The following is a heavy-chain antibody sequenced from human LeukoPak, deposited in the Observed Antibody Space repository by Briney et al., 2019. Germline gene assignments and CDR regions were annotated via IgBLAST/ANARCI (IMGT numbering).Heavy chain of an antibody. Sequence: GGSLRLSCAASGFTFSTYSVNWVRQAPGKGLEWVSAISGSGGSTYYADSVKGRFTISRDNSKNTLYLQMNSLRAEDTAVYYCAKDWGVSSSSCFDYWGQGTLVTVSS. CDR3: AKDWGVSSSSCFDY. V-gene: IGHV3-23*01. D-gene: IGHD6-6*01. CDR2: ISGSGGST. J-gene: IGHJ4*02. CDR1: GFTFSTYS.